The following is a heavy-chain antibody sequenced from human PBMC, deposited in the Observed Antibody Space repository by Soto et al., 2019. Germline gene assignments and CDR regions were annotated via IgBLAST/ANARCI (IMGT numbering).Heavy chain of an antibody. CDR1: GFTFSSYA. V-gene: IGHV3-23*01. Sequence: GGSLRLSCAASGFTFSSYAMSWVRQAPGKGLEWVSAISGSGGSTYYADSVKGRFTISRDNSKNTLYLQMNSLRAEDTAVYYCAKAHLYFEATVVTYLEYWGHGTLVTVSS. CDR3: AKAHLYFEATVVTYLEY. D-gene: IGHD3-9*01. J-gene: IGHJ4*01. CDR2: ISGSGGST.